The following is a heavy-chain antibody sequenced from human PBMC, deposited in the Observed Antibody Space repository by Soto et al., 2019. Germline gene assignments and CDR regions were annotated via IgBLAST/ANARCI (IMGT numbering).Heavy chain of an antibody. Sequence: GGSLRLSCAASGFNFSASAMHWVRQASGTGLDWVGRIRSKSYNFATVYSASVKGRFTISRDDSKNAVYLHMHSLKTDDTAVYYCARPWPKLVGAFGYWGQGSLVTVSS. CDR1: GFNFSASA. CDR2: IRSKSYNFAT. V-gene: IGHV3-73*01. J-gene: IGHJ4*02. D-gene: IGHD1-26*01. CDR3: ARPWPKLVGAFGY.